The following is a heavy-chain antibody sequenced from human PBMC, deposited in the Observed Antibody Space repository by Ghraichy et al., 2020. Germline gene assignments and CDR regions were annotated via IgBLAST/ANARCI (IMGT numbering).Heavy chain of an antibody. CDR1: GFIFSNYE. Sequence: GGSLRLSCAASGFIFSNYEMNWVRQAPGKGLEWVSYISGSGSTIYYADSVKGRFTIPRDNAKNSLYLQMNSLRAEDTAVYFCARGSRFDPWGQGTLVTVSS. J-gene: IGHJ5*02. CDR3: ARGSRFDP. D-gene: IGHD3-10*01. CDR2: ISGSGSTI. V-gene: IGHV3-48*03.